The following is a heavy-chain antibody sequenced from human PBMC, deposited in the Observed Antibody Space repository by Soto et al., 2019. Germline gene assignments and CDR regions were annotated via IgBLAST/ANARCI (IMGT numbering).Heavy chain of an antibody. CDR2: INAGDGNT. J-gene: IGHJ4*02. D-gene: IGHD4-4*01. CDR3: ARDAMTTEFDY. Sequence: ASLKVSCKASGYTCTGYAMHWVRQAPGQRLEWMGWINAGDGNTKYSQKFQGRVTITRDTSASTACMELSSLRSEDTAVYYCARDAMTTEFDYWGQGTLVTVSS. CDR1: GYTCTGYA. V-gene: IGHV1-3*01.